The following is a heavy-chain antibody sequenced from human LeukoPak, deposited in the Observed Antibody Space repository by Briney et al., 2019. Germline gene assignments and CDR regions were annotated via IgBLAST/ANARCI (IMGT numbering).Heavy chain of an antibody. CDR3: AGAIFGVVITENFDY. Sequence: GGSLRLSCAASGFTVSSNYMSWVRQAPGKGLEWVSVIYSDGSAFYADSVKGRFTLSRDNSKNTLFLQMNSLRAEDTAVYYCAGAIFGVVITENFDYWGQGTLATVSS. V-gene: IGHV3-53*01. CDR2: IYSDGSA. D-gene: IGHD3-3*01. CDR1: GFTVSSNY. J-gene: IGHJ4*02.